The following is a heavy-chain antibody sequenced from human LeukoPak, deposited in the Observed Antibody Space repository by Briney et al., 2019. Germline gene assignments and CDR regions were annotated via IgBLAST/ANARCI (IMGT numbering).Heavy chain of an antibody. CDR2: IYSGGST. V-gene: IGHV3-53*01. D-gene: IGHD3-10*01. J-gene: IGHJ6*03. CDR1: GFTFSSYA. CDR3: ASGSGSYRTPYYYMDV. Sequence: GGSLRLSCAASGFTFSSYAMSWVRQAPGKGLEWVSVIYSGGSTYYADSVKGRFTISRDNSKNTLYLQMNSLRAEDTAVYYCASGSGSYRTPYYYMDVWGTGTTVTVSS.